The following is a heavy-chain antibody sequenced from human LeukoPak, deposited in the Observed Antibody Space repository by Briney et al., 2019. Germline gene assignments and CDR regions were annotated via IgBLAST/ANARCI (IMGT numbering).Heavy chain of an antibody. D-gene: IGHD1-1*01. J-gene: IGHJ4*02. CDR1: GFTFSAYW. CDR3: ARPGTTLDY. CDR2: IKQDGSEK. Sequence: GGSLRLSCSASGFTFSAYWMTWVRQAPGKGLEWVANIKQDGSEKHYVDSVRGRFTISRDNAKNSLYLQMNSLKAEDTAVYYCARPGTTLDYWGQGTLVTVSS. V-gene: IGHV3-7*03.